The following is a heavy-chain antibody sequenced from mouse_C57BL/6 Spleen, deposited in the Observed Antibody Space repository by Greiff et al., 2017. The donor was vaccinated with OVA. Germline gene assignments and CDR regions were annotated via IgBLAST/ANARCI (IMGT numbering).Heavy chain of an antibody. D-gene: IGHD3-2*02. Sequence: QVQLQQPGAELVKPGASVKLSCKASGYTFTSYWMQWVKQRPGQGLEWIGEIDPSDSYTNYNQKFKGKATLTVDTSSSTAYMQLSSLTSEDSAAYYCARDGRQLRLRSYFDYWGQGTTLTVSS. V-gene: IGHV1-50*01. J-gene: IGHJ2*01. CDR1: GYTFTSYW. CDR3: ARDGRQLRLRSYFDY. CDR2: IDPSDSYT.